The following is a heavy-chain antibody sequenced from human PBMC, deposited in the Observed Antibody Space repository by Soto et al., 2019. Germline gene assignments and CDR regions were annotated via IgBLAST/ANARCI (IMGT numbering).Heavy chain of an antibody. CDR1: GFTFSSFG. J-gene: IGHJ4*02. D-gene: IGHD6-19*01. CDR3: ARDSWRRRLVSTHGSPRHPSIGFDY. Sequence: PGGSLRLSCAASGFTFSSFGMHWVRQAPGKGLEWVAVIWHDGKNKYYADSAKGRFTISRDNSKNTLYLQMNSLRAEDTAVYYCARDSWRRRLVSTHGSPRHPSIGFDYCGQGTLVTVSS. V-gene: IGHV3-33*01. CDR2: IWHDGKNK.